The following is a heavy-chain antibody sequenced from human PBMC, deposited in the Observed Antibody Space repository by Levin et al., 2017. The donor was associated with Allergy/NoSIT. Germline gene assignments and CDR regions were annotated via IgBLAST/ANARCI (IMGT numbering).Heavy chain of an antibody. CDR2: INHSGST. D-gene: IGHD3-10*01. V-gene: IGHV4-34*01. CDR1: GGSFSGYY. Sequence: SETLSLTCAVYGGSFSGYYWSWIRQPPGKGLEWIGEINHSGSTNYNPSLKSRVTISVDTSKNQFSLKLSSVTAADTAVYYCARGYYYGSGSYYTGLYYYYYYGMDVWGQGTTVTVSS. CDR3: ARGYYYGSGSYYTGLYYYYYYGMDV. J-gene: IGHJ6*02.